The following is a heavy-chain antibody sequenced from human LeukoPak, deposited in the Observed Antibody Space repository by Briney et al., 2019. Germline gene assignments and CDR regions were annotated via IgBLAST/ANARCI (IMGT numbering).Heavy chain of an antibody. CDR2: ISHDGSDK. CDR1: GFTFSEDA. Sequence: SLRLSCAAPGFTFSEDAMHWVRQAPGKGLEWVAVISHDGSDKHYAASVKGRFTISRDNSKNTLNLQMNSLRPEDTAVYYCARENSGSLTGHFDNWGQGTLVTVSS. V-gene: IGHV3-30-3*01. J-gene: IGHJ4*02. CDR3: ARENSGSLTGHFDN. D-gene: IGHD1-26*01.